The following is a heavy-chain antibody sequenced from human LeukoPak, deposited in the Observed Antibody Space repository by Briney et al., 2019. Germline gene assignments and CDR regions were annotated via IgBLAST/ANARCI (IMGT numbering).Heavy chain of an antibody. D-gene: IGHD3-3*01. CDR2: IGSNGDT. CDR3: ARGGYYDFWSGTFDY. CDR1: GFTFSSYA. V-gene: IGHV3-64*04. J-gene: IGHJ4*02. Sequence: PGGSLRLSCSASGFTFSSYAMHWVRQAPGKELEYLSAIGSNGDTYYAHSVKGRFTISRDNFKNTLFLQMGRVRSADRAVNYCARGGYYDFWSGTFDYWGQGTLVSVSS.